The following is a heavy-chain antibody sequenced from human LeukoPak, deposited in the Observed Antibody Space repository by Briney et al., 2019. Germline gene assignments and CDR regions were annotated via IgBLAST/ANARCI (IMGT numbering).Heavy chain of an antibody. V-gene: IGHV3-11*01. CDR2: ISSSGSTI. CDR1: GFTFSDYY. D-gene: IGHD3-22*01. CDR3: ASYYDETLEPGYFDY. J-gene: IGHJ4*02. Sequence: GGSLRLSCAASGFTFSDYYMSWIRRAPGEGLEWVSYISSSGSTIYYADSVKGRFTISRDNAKNSLYLQMNSLRAEDTAVYYCASYYDETLEPGYFDYWGQGTLVTVSS.